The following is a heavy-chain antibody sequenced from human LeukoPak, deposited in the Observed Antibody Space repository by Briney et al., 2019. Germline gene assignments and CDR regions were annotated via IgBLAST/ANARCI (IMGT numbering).Heavy chain of an antibody. J-gene: IGHJ3*02. CDR2: IYYSGST. CDR3: ARDFRGSVDAFDI. Sequence: SETLTLTCTVSGGSISSGGYYWSRIRQHPVKGLEWIGYIYYSGSTYYNPSLKSRVTISVDTSKNQFSLKLSSVTAADTAVYYCARDFRGSVDAFDIWGQGTMVAVSS. CDR1: GGSISSGGYY. V-gene: IGHV4-31*03.